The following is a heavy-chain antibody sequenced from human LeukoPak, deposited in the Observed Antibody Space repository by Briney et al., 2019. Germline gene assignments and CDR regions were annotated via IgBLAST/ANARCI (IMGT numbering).Heavy chain of an antibody. CDR3: ATVIAVAGTQGFDY. J-gene: IGHJ4*02. CDR1: GYTLTELS. CDR2: FDPEDGET. V-gene: IGHV1-24*01. Sequence: ASVKVSCKVSGYTLTELSMHWVRQAPGKRLEWMGGFDPEDGETIYAQKFQGRVTMTEDTSTDTAYMELSSLRSEDTAVYYCATVIAVAGTQGFDYWGQGTLVTVSS. D-gene: IGHD6-19*01.